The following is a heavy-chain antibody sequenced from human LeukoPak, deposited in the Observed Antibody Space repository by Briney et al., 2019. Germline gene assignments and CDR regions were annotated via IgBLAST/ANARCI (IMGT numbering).Heavy chain of an antibody. Sequence: GASVKVSCKASGYTFSSYGVNWVRQAPGQGLEWMGWVSPYNGDTNYAQKFQDRVTMTTDTSTNTAYMELRSLRSEDTAVYYCAINEGSSWSNWFDPWGQGTLVTVSS. CDR2: VSPYNGDT. CDR3: AINEGSSWSNWFDP. CDR1: GYTFSSYG. J-gene: IGHJ5*02. D-gene: IGHD6-13*01. V-gene: IGHV1-18*01.